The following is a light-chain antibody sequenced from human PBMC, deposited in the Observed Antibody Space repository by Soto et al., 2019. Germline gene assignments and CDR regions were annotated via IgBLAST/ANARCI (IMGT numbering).Light chain of an antibody. CDR1: SSNIGNNY. CDR2: ENN. Sequence: QSALTQPPSVSAAPGQKVTISCSGSSSNIGNNYVSWYQQLPGTAPKLLIYENNKRPSGIPDRFSGSKSGTSATLGITGLPTGDEADYYCGTWDITLNINWVFGGGTQLTVL. J-gene: IGLJ3*02. V-gene: IGLV1-51*02. CDR3: GTWDITLNINWV.